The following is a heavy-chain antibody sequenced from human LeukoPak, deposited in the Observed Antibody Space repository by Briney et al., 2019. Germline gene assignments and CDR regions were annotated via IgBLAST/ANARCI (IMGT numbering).Heavy chain of an antibody. CDR2: IIPIFGTA. V-gene: IGHV1-69*13. CDR3: ARKYCSGGSCYFDY. D-gene: IGHD2-15*01. J-gene: IGHJ4*02. CDR1: GGTFSSYA. Sequence: GASVKVFCKASGGTFSSYAISWVRQAPGQGLEWMGGIIPIFGTATYAQKFQGRVTITADESTSTAYMELSSLRSEDTAVYYCARKYCSGGSCYFDYWGQGTLVTVSS.